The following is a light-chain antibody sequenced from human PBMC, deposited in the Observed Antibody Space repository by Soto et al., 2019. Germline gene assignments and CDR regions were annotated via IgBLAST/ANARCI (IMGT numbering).Light chain of an antibody. J-gene: IGKJ2*01. V-gene: IGKV3-20*01. CDR1: QSVSSSY. CDR3: QQYGSSPPYT. Sequence: EIVLTQSPGTLSLSPRERATLSCRASQSVSSSYLAWYQQKPGQAPRLLIYGASIRATGIPDRFSGSGSGTDFTLTISRLEPEDIAVYYCQQYGSSPPYTFGEGTKLEIK. CDR2: GAS.